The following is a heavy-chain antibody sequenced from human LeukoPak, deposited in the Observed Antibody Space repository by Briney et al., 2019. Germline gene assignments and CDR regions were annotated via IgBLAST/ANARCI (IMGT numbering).Heavy chain of an antibody. J-gene: IGHJ4*02. CDR1: GGSISSYY. D-gene: IGHD3-22*01. V-gene: IGHV4-59*01. Sequence: SETLSLTCTVTGGSISSYYWSWIRQPPGKGLEWIGYIYYSGSTNYNPSLKSRVTISVDTSKNQFSLKLSSVTAADTAVYYCARDRSSGYLRGKNYFDYWGQGTLVTVSS. CDR2: IYYSGST. CDR3: ARDRSSGYLRGKNYFDY.